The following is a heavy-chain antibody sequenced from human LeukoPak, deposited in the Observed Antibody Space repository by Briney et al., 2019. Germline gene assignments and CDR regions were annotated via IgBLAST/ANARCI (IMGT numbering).Heavy chain of an antibody. CDR2: ISGSGGST. V-gene: IGHV3-23*01. D-gene: IGHD3-9*01. J-gene: IGHJ4*02. CDR3: AKTDSANFDWLLYFDY. CDR1: GFTFSSYA. Sequence: GGSLRLSCAASGFTFSSYAMSWVRQAPGTGLEWVSAISGSGGSTYYADSVKGRFTISRDNSKNTLYLQMNSLRAEDTAVYYCAKTDSANFDWLLYFDYWGQGTLVTVSS.